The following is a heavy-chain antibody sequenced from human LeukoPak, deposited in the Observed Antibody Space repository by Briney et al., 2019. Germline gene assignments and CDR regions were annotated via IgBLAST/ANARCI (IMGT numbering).Heavy chain of an antibody. CDR3: ATYPSRGDTHYFDY. CDR1: GGSISSYY. J-gene: IGHJ4*02. Sequence: PSETLSLTCTVSGGSISSYYWSWIRQPPGKGLEWIGYIYYSGSTNYNPSLKSRVTISVDTSKNQFSLKLSSVTAADTAVYYCATYPSRGDTHYFDYWGQGILVTVSS. D-gene: IGHD3-10*01. V-gene: IGHV4-59*01. CDR2: IYYSGST.